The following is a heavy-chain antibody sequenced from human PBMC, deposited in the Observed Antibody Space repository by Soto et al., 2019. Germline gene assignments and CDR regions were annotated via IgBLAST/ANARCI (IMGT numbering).Heavy chain of an antibody. D-gene: IGHD5-18*01. CDR2: ISAYNGNT. CDR1: GYTFTSYG. CDR3: ARATHAGYSYGARTDYYYCGMDV. V-gene: IGHV1-18*01. Sequence: ASVKVSCKASGYTFTSYGISWVRQAPGQGLEWMGWISAYNGNTNYAQKLQGRVTMTTDTSTSTAYMELRSLRSDDTAVYYCARATHAGYSYGARTDYYYCGMDVWGQGTTVTVSS. J-gene: IGHJ6*02.